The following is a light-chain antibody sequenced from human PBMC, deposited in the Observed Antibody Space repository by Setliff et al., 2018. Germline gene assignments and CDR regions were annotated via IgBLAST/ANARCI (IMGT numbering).Light chain of an antibody. CDR1: SSDVGGYNY. V-gene: IGLV2-14*01. CDR3: LSYTSKTTHAL. Sequence: QSALAQPAAVSGSPGQSITISCTGTSSDVGGYNYVSWCQQHPGKAPKLMIYEVSKRPSGVSDRFSGSKSGNTASLTISGLQAEDEADYYCLSYTSKTTHALFGGGTKVTVL. CDR2: EVS. J-gene: IGLJ2*01.